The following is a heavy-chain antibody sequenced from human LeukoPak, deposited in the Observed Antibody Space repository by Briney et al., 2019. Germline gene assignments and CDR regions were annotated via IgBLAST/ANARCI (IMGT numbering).Heavy chain of an antibody. J-gene: IGHJ4*02. Sequence: PGGSLRLSCAASGFTVSSNYMSWVRQAPGKGLEWVAVISSDGNPKYYTDSVKGRFTISRDNSKNTLYLQMNSLTVEDTAMYYCAKDRAYTGSLWGQGTLVSVSS. D-gene: IGHD1-26*01. CDR2: ISSDGNPK. CDR1: GFTVSSNY. CDR3: AKDRAYTGSL. V-gene: IGHV3-30*18.